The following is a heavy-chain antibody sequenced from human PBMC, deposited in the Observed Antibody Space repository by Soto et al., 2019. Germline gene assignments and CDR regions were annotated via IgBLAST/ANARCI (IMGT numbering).Heavy chain of an antibody. CDR2: ISGGDGDT. D-gene: IGHD3-10*01. CDR3: AKDRFTSTVRKYWFFEL. CDR1: GFTFTNYA. Sequence: EVHLLESGGGLVKPGGSLRLSCAASGFTFTNYAMTWVRQAPGKGLEWVSSISGGDGDTSYADSVKGRFTLSRDNSENTMFLQMISLRPDDTAVYYCAKDRFTSTVRKYWFFELWGRGTLVTVSS. V-gene: IGHV3-23*01. J-gene: IGHJ2*01.